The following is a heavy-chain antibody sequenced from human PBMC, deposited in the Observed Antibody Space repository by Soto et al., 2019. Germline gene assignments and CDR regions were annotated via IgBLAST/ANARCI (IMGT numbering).Heavy chain of an antibody. CDR1: GFSLSSNGVA. V-gene: IGHV2-5*01. CDR3: AHKRCGTTSCYRGWFDP. Sequence: QITLKESGPTLMKPTQTLTLTCTCSGFSLSSNGVAVGWIRQPPGKALEWLALIYWNDDKPYSPSLKSRLTLTKDTSNNQVVLTMTNMDPVDTATYYCAHKRCGTTSCYRGWFDPWGQGTLVTVSS. J-gene: IGHJ5*02. D-gene: IGHD2-2*01. CDR2: IYWNDDK.